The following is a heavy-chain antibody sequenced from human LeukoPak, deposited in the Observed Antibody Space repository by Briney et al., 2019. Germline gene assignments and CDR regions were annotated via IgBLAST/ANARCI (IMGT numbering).Heavy chain of an antibody. Sequence: ASGKVSCKASGYTFTSLDINWVRQATGQGLEWMGWINPNSGNRGYAQQFQGRVTITRDTSIRTAYMELTSLRSEDTAVYYCARVDGSPDYWGQGTLVTVSS. CDR1: GYTFTSLD. J-gene: IGHJ4*02. CDR2: INPNSGNR. V-gene: IGHV1-8*03. D-gene: IGHD2-15*01. CDR3: ARVDGSPDY.